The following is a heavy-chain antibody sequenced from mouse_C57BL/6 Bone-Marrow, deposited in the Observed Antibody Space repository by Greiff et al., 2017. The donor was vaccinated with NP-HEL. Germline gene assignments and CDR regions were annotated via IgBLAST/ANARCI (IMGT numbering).Heavy chain of an antibody. V-gene: IGHV1-64*01. D-gene: IGHD1-1*01. CDR2: IHPNSGST. CDR1: GYTFTSYW. J-gene: IGHJ3*01. CDR3: ARGHYDGSSYGFAY. Sequence: QVQLQQPGAELVKPGASVKLSCKASGYTFTSYWMHWVKQRPGQGLEWIGMIHPNSGSTNYNEKFKSKATLTVDNSSSTAYMQLSSLTSEDSAVYYCARGHYDGSSYGFAYWGQGTLVTVSA.